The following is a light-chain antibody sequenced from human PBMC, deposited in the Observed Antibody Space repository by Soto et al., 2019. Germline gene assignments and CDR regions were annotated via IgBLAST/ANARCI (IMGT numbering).Light chain of an antibody. CDR2: ENN. CDR3: AAWDTSLSGGV. Sequence: QSVLTQPPSVSAAPGQKVTISCSGSSSNIGSDFVSWYQQLPGTAPQLLIYENNKRPSGIPDRFSGSKSATSATLGITGLQTGDDADYYCAAWDTSLSGGVFGGGTKVTVL. J-gene: IGLJ3*02. V-gene: IGLV1-51*02. CDR1: SSNIGSDF.